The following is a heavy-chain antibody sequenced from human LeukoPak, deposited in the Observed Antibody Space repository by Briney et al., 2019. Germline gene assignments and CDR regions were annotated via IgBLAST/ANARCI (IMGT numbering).Heavy chain of an antibody. CDR1: GYTFASYY. V-gene: IGHV1-46*01. J-gene: IGHJ4*02. CDR3: AIPGAGLCGGDCLHY. CDR2: INPSGGST. Sequence: ASVKVSCKASGYTFASYYMHWVRQAPGQGLEWMGMINPSGGSTNYAQKFQGRVTVTSDTSTSTVYMELSSLKSEDTAVYYCAIPGAGLCGGDCLHYWGQGTLVTVSS. D-gene: IGHD2-21*02.